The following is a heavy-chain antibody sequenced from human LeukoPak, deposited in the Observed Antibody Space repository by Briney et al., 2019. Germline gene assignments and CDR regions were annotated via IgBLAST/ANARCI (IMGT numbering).Heavy chain of an antibody. V-gene: IGHV4-34*01. Sequence: PSETLSLTCVVYGGSFSGYYWSWIRQPPGKGLEWIGEINHSGSTNYNPSLKSRVTISVDTSKNQFSLKLSSVTAADTAVYYCARAGLGDDAFDIWGQGTMVTVSS. CDR1: GGSFSGYY. CDR2: INHSGST. D-gene: IGHD3-16*01. J-gene: IGHJ3*02. CDR3: ARAGLGDDAFDI.